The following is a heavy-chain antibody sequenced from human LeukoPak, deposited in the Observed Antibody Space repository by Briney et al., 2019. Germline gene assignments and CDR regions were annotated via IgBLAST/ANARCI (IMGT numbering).Heavy chain of an antibody. Sequence: SETLSVTCTVSGGSISSYYWSWIRPPAGKGRDGIGRIYISGSNHYKPSLSSRATLSVDTSKNQLSLTLSSVPDAGTAVCFCAGVVRSNSEFDYWGQGTLVTVSS. CDR1: GGSISSYY. CDR3: AGVVRSNSEFDY. CDR2: IYISGSN. V-gene: IGHV4-4*07. D-gene: IGHD2-15*01. J-gene: IGHJ4*02.